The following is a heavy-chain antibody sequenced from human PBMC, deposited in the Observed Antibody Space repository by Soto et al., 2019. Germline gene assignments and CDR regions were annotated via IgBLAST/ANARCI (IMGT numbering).Heavy chain of an antibody. V-gene: IGHV4-30-4*01. J-gene: IGHJ4*02. CDR2: IYYSGST. CDR3: ARVNTVFGVIKD. Sequence: QVQLQESGPGLVKPSQTLSLSCTVSGGSVSRGDNCWSWIRQPPGKGLEWIGCIYYSGSTHYNPSLNSRLIISVNTSKTQFSLRLSSVAAADTAVYFCARVNTVFGVIKDWGQGTLVTVSS. D-gene: IGHD3-3*01. CDR1: GGSVSRGDNC.